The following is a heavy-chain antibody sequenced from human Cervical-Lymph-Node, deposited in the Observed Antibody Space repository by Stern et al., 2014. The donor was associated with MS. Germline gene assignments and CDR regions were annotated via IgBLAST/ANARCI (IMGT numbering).Heavy chain of an antibody. CDR3: ARQPDYSDFLDF. CDR2: INGGPGTT. Sequence: QVQLLQPGAEVKKPGASMTISCKTSGYNFIDHAIHWVRQATGQRLEWMGLINGGPGTTKYSQKFQGRVSFTRDKAASAAYMDLSSLSPDDTAVYYCARQPDYSDFLDFWGQETLVTVSS. V-gene: IGHV1-3*01. CDR1: GYNFIDHA. J-gene: IGHJ4*02. D-gene: IGHD4-11*01.